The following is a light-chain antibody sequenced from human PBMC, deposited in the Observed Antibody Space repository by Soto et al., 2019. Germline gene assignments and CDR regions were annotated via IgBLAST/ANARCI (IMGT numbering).Light chain of an antibody. CDR2: DVS. J-gene: IGLJ2*01. V-gene: IGLV2-14*01. Sequence: QSALTQPASVSGSPGQSITISCTGTSRDVGGYNYDSWFQQHPGKAPKLMIYDVSTRPSGVSNRFSGSKSGNTASLTISGLQAEDEADYYCSSHTISTTLVFGGGTKLTVL. CDR1: SRDVGGYNY. CDR3: SSHTISTTLV.